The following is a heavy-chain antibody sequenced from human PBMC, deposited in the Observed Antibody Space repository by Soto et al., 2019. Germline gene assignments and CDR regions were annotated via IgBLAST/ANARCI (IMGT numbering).Heavy chain of an antibody. CDR2: MNPNSGNT. CDR3: ARAYIAAAGIVDY. CDR1: GYTFTSYD. J-gene: IGHJ4*02. V-gene: IGHV1-8*02. Sequence: ASVKVSCKASGYTFTSYDINWVRQATGQGLEWMGWMNPNSGNTGYAQKFQGRVTMTRNTSISTAYMELSSLRSEDTAVYYCARAYIAAAGIVDYWGQGTLVTVSS. D-gene: IGHD6-13*01.